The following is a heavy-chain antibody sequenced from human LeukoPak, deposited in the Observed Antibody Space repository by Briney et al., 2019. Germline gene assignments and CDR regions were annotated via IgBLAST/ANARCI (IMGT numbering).Heavy chain of an antibody. CDR2: INPNSGGT. V-gene: IGHV1-2*02. D-gene: IGHD4-17*01. CDR1: GYTFTGYY. Sequence: ASVKVSCKASGYTFTGYYMHWVRQAPGQGLEWMGWINPNSGGTNYAQKFQGRVTMTRDTSISTAYMELSRLRSYDTAVYYCARSGGDYPNYYYYMDVWGKGTTVTVSS. CDR3: ARSGGDYPNYYYYMDV. J-gene: IGHJ6*03.